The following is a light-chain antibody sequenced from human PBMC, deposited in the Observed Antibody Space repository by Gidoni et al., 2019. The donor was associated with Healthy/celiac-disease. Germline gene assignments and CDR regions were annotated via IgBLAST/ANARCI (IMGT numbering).Light chain of an antibody. CDR1: QSISSY. CDR3: QQSYSTQFT. CDR2: AAS. V-gene: IGKV1-39*01. J-gene: IGKJ3*01. Sequence: DIQMTQPPSSLSASVGDRVTITCRASQSISSYLNWYQQKPGKAPNLLIYAASSLQSGVPSRFSGSGSGTDFTLTISSLQPEDFATYYCQQSYSTQFTFGPGTKVDIK.